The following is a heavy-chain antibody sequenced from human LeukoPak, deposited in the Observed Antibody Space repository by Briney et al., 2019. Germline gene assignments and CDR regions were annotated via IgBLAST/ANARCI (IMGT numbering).Heavy chain of an antibody. CDR2: INPNSGDT. V-gene: IGHV1-2*06. Sequence: GASVKVSCKASGYTFTAYYMHWVRQAPGQGLEWMGRINPNSGDTIYAQTFQGRVTVTRDTSISTAYMELSRLRSDDTAVYYCACWGGGNQGHWGQGTLVTVSS. J-gene: IGHJ4*02. CDR3: ACWGGGNQGH. D-gene: IGHD4-23*01. CDR1: GYTFTAYY.